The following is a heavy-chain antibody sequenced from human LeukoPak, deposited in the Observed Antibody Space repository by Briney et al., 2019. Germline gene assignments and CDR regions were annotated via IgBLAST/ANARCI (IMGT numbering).Heavy chain of an antibody. Sequence: PGGSLRLSCAASGFTFSNAWMSWVRQAPGKGLEWVGRIKSKTDGGTTDYAAPVKGRFTISRDDLKNTLYLQMNSLKTEDTAVYYCTTEGWLLTSQRYYFDYWGQGTLVTVSS. CDR1: GFTFSNAW. D-gene: IGHD5-12*01. CDR3: TTEGWLLTSQRYYFDY. J-gene: IGHJ4*02. V-gene: IGHV3-15*01. CDR2: IKSKTDGGTT.